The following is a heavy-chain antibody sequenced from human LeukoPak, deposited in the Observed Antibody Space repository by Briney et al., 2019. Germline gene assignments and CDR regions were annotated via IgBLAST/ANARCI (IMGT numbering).Heavy chain of an antibody. D-gene: IGHD5-18*01. Sequence: PGGSLRLSCAASGFTFSSYSMNWVRQAPGKGLEWVSAISGSGGSTYYADSVKGRFTISRDNSKNTLYLQMNSLRAEDTAVYYCAKYAMVQLWSPFDYWGQGTLVTVSS. J-gene: IGHJ4*02. CDR3: AKYAMVQLWSPFDY. CDR1: GFTFSSYS. CDR2: ISGSGGST. V-gene: IGHV3-23*01.